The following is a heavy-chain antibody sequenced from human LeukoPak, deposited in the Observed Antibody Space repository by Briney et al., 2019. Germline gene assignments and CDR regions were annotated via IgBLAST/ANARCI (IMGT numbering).Heavy chain of an antibody. CDR3: ARDSLSIAAADDH. CDR2: IKQDGSEK. V-gene: IGHV3-7*01. CDR1: GFTFSSYW. Sequence: GGSLRLSCAASGFTFSSYWMSWVRQAPGKGLEWVANIKQDGSEKYYVDSVKGRFTISRDNAKNSLYLQMNSLRAEDTAVYYCARDSLSIAAADDHWGQGTLVTVSS. J-gene: IGHJ5*02. D-gene: IGHD6-13*01.